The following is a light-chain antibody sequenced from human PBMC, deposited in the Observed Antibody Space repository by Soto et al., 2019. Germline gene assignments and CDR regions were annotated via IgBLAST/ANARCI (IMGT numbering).Light chain of an antibody. Sequence: EIVMTQSPATLSVSPGDTAPLSCRASQSVSSSLAWYQQKPGQPPRLLIYGASTRATGIPARFSGSGSGTEFTLTISSLQSEDFAVYYCQQYDNWPPITFGQGTRLEIK. V-gene: IGKV3-15*01. CDR1: QSVSSS. J-gene: IGKJ5*01. CDR2: GAS. CDR3: QQYDNWPPIT.